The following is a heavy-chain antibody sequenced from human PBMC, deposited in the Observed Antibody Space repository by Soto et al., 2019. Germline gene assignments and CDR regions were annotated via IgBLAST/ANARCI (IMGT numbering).Heavy chain of an antibody. V-gene: IGHV1-69*12. CDR2: IIPIFGTA. CDR3: ATEIAAAGTRYYYGMDV. D-gene: IGHD6-13*01. Sequence: QVQLVQSGAEVKKPGSSVKVSCKASGGTFSSYAISWVRQAPGQGLEWMGGIIPIFGTANYAQKFQGRFTITADESTSTAYMELSSLRSEDTAVYYCATEIAAAGTRYYYGMDVWGQGSTVTVSS. CDR1: GGTFSSYA. J-gene: IGHJ6*02.